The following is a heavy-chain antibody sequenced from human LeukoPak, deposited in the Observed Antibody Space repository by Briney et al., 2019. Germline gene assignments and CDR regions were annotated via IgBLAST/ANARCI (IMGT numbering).Heavy chain of an antibody. CDR3: ARDRLAYCGGDCYPLDY. CDR2: IYTSGST. Sequence: SETLSLTCTVSGGSISSGSYYWSWIRQPAGKGLEWIGRIYTSGSTNYNPSLKSRVTISVDKSKNQFSLKLSSVTAADTAVYYCARDRLAYCGGDCYPLDYWGQGTLVTVSS. CDR1: GGSISSGSYY. J-gene: IGHJ4*02. D-gene: IGHD2-21*02. V-gene: IGHV4-61*02.